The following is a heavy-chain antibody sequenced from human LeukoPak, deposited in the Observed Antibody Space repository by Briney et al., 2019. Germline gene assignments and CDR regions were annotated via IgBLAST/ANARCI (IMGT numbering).Heavy chain of an antibody. CDR2: IRYDGSNK. CDR1: GFTFSSYG. CDR3: AKGDLQYSSLLTPDYYYYMDV. D-gene: IGHD6-6*01. J-gene: IGHJ6*03. V-gene: IGHV3-30*02. Sequence: GGSLRLSCAASGFTFSSYGMHWVRQAPGKGLEWVAFIRYDGSNKYYADSVKGRFTISRDNSKNTLYLQMNSLRAEDTAVYYCAKGDLQYSSLLTPDYYYYMDVWGKGTTVTVSS.